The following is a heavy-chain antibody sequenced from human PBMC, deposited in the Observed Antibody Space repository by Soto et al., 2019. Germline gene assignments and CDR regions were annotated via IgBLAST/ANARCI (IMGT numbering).Heavy chain of an antibody. D-gene: IGHD6-19*01. CDR2: MNPNSGNT. CDR1: GYTFKRHD. Sequence: QVQLVQSGAEVKKSGASVRISCKASGYTFKRHDINWVRQATGQGPEWIGWMNPNSGNTGYAQTFQGRVTMTRDSSITTAYMDLSSLTSEDTAIYYCAREGLYGSSQDNTFDFWGQGTMVTVSS. V-gene: IGHV1-8*01. J-gene: IGHJ3*01. CDR3: AREGLYGSSQDNTFDF.